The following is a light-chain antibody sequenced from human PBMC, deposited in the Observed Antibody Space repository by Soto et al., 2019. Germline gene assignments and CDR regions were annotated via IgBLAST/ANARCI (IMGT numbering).Light chain of an antibody. J-gene: IGLJ3*02. CDR3: CSYAGSYSWV. V-gene: IGLV2-11*01. CDR2: DVT. CDR1: SSDVGAYNF. Sequence: QSALTQPRSVSGSPGQSVTISCTGTSSDVGAYNFVSWYQHHPGKAPKLIIYDVTERPSCVPDRFSGSKSGNSASLTISGLQTEDEADYYCCSYAGSYSWVFGGGTQLTV.